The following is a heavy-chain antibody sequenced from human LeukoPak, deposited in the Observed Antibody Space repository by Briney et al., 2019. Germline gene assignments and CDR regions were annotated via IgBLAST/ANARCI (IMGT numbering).Heavy chain of an antibody. J-gene: IGHJ5*02. V-gene: IGHV3-66*03. Sequence: GGSLRLSCAPSGFNVSSNYMSWVRQAPGKGLAWVSVIYSCGSTYYADSVKGRFTISRDNSKNTLYLQMNSLRAEDTAVYYCARGYCSSTSCYDLPWGQGTLVTVSS. CDR1: GFNVSSNY. CDR2: IYSCGST. D-gene: IGHD2-2*01. CDR3: ARGYCSSTSCYDLP.